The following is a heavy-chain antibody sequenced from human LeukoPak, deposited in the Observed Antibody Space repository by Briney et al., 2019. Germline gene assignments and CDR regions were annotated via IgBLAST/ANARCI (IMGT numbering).Heavy chain of an antibody. CDR2: ISYDGSNK. V-gene: IGHV3-30*18. CDR1: GSTFSSYG. J-gene: IGHJ4*02. CDR3: AKDTVTNDWYFDY. D-gene: IGHD4-17*01. Sequence: GGSLRLSCAASGSTFSSYGMHWVRQAPGKGLEGVAVISYDGSNKYYADSVKGRFTNSRDNSKNTLYLQMNSLRAEDTAVYYCAKDTVTNDWYFDYWGQGTLVTVSS.